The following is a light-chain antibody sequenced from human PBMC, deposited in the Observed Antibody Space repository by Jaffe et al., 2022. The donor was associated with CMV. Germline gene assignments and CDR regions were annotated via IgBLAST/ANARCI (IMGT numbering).Light chain of an antibody. CDR1: QSLVHSDGNTY. Sequence: DVVMTQSPLSLPVTLGQPASISCRSSQSLVHSDGNTYLNWFQQRPGQSPRRLIYKVSNRDSGVPDRFSGSGSGTDFTLKISRVEAEDVGVYYCMQGTHFSFTFGPGTKVDIK. CDR3: MQGTHFSFT. J-gene: IGKJ3*01. CDR2: KVS. V-gene: IGKV2-30*02.